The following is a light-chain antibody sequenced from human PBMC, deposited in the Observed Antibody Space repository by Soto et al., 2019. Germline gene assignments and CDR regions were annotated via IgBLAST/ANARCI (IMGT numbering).Light chain of an antibody. CDR3: QQSAT. CDR2: DAS. J-gene: IGKJ3*01. V-gene: IGKV3-20*01. Sequence: VLTQALGTLSLSPGNRANLSCRASQIVRSNSLAWYQQKPGQPPRLLIYDASSRPPGIPDRFSGIGSGTDFTLTISRLEPEDFAVYYCQQSATFGPGTKVDIK. CDR1: QIVRSNS.